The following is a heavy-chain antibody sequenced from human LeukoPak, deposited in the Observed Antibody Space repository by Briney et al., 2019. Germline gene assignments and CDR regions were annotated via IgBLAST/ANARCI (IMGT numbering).Heavy chain of an antibody. CDR2: IIPIFGTA. Sequence: GASVKVSCKASGGTFSSYAISWVRQAPGQGLEWMGGIIPIFGTANYAQKFQGRVTITADESTSTAYMELSSLRSEDTAVYYCAREEGVDTSSSWYYFDYWGQGTLVTVSS. V-gene: IGHV1-69*13. D-gene: IGHD6-13*01. CDR1: GGTFSSYA. CDR3: AREEGVDTSSSWYYFDY. J-gene: IGHJ4*02.